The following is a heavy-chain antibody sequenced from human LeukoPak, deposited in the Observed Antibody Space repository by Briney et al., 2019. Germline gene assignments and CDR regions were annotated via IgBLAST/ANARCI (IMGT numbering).Heavy chain of an antibody. CDR1: GFTFGDYA. CDR2: IRSKAYGGTT. V-gene: IGHV3-49*03. Sequence: PGGSLRLSCTASGFTFGDYAMSWFRQAPGKGLEWVGFIRSKAYGGTTEYAASVKGRFTISRDDSKSIAYLQMNSLKTEDTAVYYCTRGPHTAMVLFDYWGQGTLVTVSS. D-gene: IGHD5-18*01. CDR3: TRGPHTAMVLFDY. J-gene: IGHJ4*02.